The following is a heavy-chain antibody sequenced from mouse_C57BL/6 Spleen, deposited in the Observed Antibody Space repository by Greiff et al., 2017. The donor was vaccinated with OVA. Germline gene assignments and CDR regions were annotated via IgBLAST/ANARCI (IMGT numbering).Heavy chain of an antibody. V-gene: IGHV1-20*01. Sequence: EVQLQQSGPELVKPGDSVKISCKASGYSFTGYFMNWVMQSHGKSLEWIGRINPYNGDTFYNQKFKGKATLTVDKSYSTAHMELRSMTADDSAVYYCAVYGSSYYYAMDYWGQGTSVTVSS. J-gene: IGHJ4*01. D-gene: IGHD1-1*01. CDR3: AVYGSSYYYAMDY. CDR1: GYSFTGYF. CDR2: INPYNGDT.